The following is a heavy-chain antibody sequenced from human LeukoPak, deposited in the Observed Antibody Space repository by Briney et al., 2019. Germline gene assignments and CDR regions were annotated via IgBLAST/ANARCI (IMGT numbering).Heavy chain of an antibody. CDR1: GYSFTYYW. V-gene: IGHV5-51*01. CDR3: ARLRVGPTSADDY. D-gene: IGHD1-26*01. Sequence: GESLKISWKGSGYSFTYYWIGWVRQMPGKGLGWMGIIYTGDSDTRYSPSFQGQVTMAVAKSIRTAYLQWSSLKASDSAMYYCARLRVGPTSADDYWGQGTLVTVSP. CDR2: IYTGDSDT. J-gene: IGHJ4*02.